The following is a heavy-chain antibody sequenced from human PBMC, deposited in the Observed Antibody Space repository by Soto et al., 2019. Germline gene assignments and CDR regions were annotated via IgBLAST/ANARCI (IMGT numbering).Heavy chain of an antibody. CDR2: INPSGGST. J-gene: IGHJ6*02. CDR3: AREAIFGVVMRAGWNYYYGMDV. Sequence: QVQLVQSGAEVKKPGASVKVSCKASGYTFTSYYMHWVRQAPGQGLEWMGIINPSGGSTSYAQKFQGRVTMTRDTSTSTVYMELSSLRSEDTAVYYCAREAIFGVVMRAGWNYYYGMDVWGQGTTVTVSS. V-gene: IGHV1-46*01. CDR1: GYTFTSYY. D-gene: IGHD3-3*01.